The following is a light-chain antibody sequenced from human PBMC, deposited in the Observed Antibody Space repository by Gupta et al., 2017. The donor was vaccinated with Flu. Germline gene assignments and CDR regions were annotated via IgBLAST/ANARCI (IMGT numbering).Light chain of an antibody. V-gene: IGKV2-30*01. CDR3: MKGTPPWT. J-gene: IGKJ2*02. Sequence: PVTLGQPAFISCRSSQSLVYSDGNNYLNWFQQRPGQSPRRLIYVVSNRDFGVADRFSGSGSGTDFTLKSRSGEAEDGGVYYFMKGTPPWTFGQGTRLEIK. CDR1: QSLVYSDGNNY. CDR2: VVS.